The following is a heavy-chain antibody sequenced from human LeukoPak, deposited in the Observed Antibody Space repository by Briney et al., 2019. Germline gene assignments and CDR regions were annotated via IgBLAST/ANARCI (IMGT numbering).Heavy chain of an antibody. J-gene: IGHJ4*02. Sequence: QPGGSLRLSCAASGFTFSSYAMSWVRQAPGKGLEWVSTISGSGDSTYYTDSVKGRFTISRDNSKNTLYLQMNSLRAEDTAIYYCAKEFSIVTTDPFDYWGQGTLVTVSS. CDR3: AKEFSIVTTDPFDY. V-gene: IGHV3-23*01. CDR2: ISGSGDST. D-gene: IGHD4-17*01. CDR1: GFTFSSYA.